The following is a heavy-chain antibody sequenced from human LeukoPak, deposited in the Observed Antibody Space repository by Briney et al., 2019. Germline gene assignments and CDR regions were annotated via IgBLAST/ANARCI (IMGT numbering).Heavy chain of an antibody. J-gene: IGHJ4*02. V-gene: IGHV3-33*01. D-gene: IGHD3-3*01. CDR3: ARAGGYYHFDY. CDR2: IWYDGSNK. CDR1: GFTFSSYG. Sequence: GGSLRLSCAASGFTFSSYGMHWVRQAPGKGLEWVAVIWYDGSNKYYADSVKGRFTISRDNSKNTLYLQMNSLRAEDTAVYYCARAGGYYHFDYWGQGALVTVSS.